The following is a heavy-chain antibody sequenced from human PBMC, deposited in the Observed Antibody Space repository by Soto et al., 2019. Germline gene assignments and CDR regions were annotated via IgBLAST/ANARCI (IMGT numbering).Heavy chain of an antibody. J-gene: IGHJ4*02. Sequence: QVQLVQSGAEVKKPGASVKVSCKASGYTFTSYYMHWVRQAPGQGLEWMGIINPSGGSTSYAQKFQGRVTMTRDTSTSTVYMELSSLRSEDTAVYYCARDLWALLRFLEWPPAFGYWGQGTLVTVSS. V-gene: IGHV1-46*01. CDR3: ARDLWALLRFLEWPPAFGY. D-gene: IGHD3-3*01. CDR2: INPSGGST. CDR1: GYTFTSYY.